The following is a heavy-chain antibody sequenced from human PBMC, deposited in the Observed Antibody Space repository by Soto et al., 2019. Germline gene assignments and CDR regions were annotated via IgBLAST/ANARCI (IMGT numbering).Heavy chain of an antibody. CDR3: AKPKRYSGSYHFDY. J-gene: IGHJ4*02. V-gene: IGHV3-30*18. Sequence: QVQLVESGGGVVQPGRSLRLSCAASGFTFSSYGMHWVRQAPGKGLEWVAVISYDGSNKYYADSVKGRFTISRDNSKNTLYLQMNSLRAEDTAVYYCAKPKRYSGSYHFDYWCQGTLVTVSS. CDR2: ISYDGSNK. CDR1: GFTFSSYG. D-gene: IGHD1-26*01.